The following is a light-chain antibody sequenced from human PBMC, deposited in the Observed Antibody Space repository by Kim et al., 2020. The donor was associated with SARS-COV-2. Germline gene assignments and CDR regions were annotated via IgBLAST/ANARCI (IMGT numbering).Light chain of an antibody. V-gene: IGLV3-1*01. CDR1: KLGEKY. CDR3: QAWDSGTIV. Sequence: SYELTQPPSLSVSPGQTVSITCSGDKLGEKYSCWYQQKSGQSPVLVIYQDFKRPSGIPERFSGSNFGNTATLTISGTQAVDEADYYCQAWDSGTIVFGGGTKLTVL. J-gene: IGLJ2*01. CDR2: QDF.